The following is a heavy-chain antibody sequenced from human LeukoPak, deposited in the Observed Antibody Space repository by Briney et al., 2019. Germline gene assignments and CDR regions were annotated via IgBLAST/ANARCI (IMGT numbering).Heavy chain of an antibody. CDR1: GFTLSNYW. D-gene: IGHD2-21*02. CDR3: AGGRTWVTDS. J-gene: IGHJ5*01. Sequence: GGSLRLSCVASGFTLSNYWMNWVRQAPGKGLEWVANINQDGSTKYYVGSVKGRFTVSRDNAKNSVFLQMNSLRAEDTAVYYCAGGRTWVTDSWGLGTLVTVSS. CDR2: INQDGSTK. V-gene: IGHV3-7*04.